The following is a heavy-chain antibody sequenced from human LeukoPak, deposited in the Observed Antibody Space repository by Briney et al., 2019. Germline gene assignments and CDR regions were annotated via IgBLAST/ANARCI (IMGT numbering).Heavy chain of an antibody. Sequence: PSQTLSLTCTVSGGSISSGDYYWSWIRQPPGKGLEWIGYIYYSGSTYYNPSLKSRVTISVDTSKNQFSLKLSSVTAADTAVYYCARHSTVEYCSGGSCYSVDYWGQGTLVTVSS. CDR3: ARHSTVEYCSGGSCYSVDY. CDR1: GGSISSGDYY. V-gene: IGHV4-30-4*01. D-gene: IGHD2-15*01. J-gene: IGHJ4*02. CDR2: IYYSGST.